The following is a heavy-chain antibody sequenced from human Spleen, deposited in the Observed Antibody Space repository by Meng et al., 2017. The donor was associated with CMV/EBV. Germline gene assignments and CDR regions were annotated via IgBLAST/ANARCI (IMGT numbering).Heavy chain of an antibody. CDR1: GESFSGYY. V-gene: IGHV4-34*01. CDR3: ARLGDQDDY. J-gene: IGHJ4*02. D-gene: IGHD2-21*01. Sequence: SETLSLTCAVYGESFSGYYWSWIRQPPGKGLEWIGEINHSGSTNYNPSLKSRVTISVDTSKNQFSLKLSSVTPEDTAMYYCARLGDQDDYWGQGTLVTVSS. CDR2: INHSGST.